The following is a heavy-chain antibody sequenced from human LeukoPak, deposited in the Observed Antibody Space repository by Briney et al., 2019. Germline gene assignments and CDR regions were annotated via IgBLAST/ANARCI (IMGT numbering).Heavy chain of an antibody. Sequence: SETLSLTCAVSGYSTNSGYYWAWIRQPPGKGLEWIGSIYHSGTYYNPSLKSRVTIAEDTSKNQFSLRLSSVTAADTAVYYCARSAFTTTVMSPFDYWGQGTLVTVSS. CDR3: ARSAFTTTVMSPFDY. D-gene: IGHD4-11*01. CDR1: GYSTNSGYY. CDR2: IYHSGT. J-gene: IGHJ4*02. V-gene: IGHV4-38-2*01.